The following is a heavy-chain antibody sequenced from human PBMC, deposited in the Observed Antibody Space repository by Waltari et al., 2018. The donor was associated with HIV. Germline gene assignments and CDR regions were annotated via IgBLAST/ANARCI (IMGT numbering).Heavy chain of an antibody. V-gene: IGHV3-7*01. CDR3: VRDKIDGATSGSTLDS. CDR2: IKEDGIER. Sequence: EVQLVESGGDLVQPAGSLRLSCAASGFTFGTYWMSWVRQAPGRGLEWVATIKEDGIERYYLEFVKGRFTVSRDNAKKSLYLQMNSLRDEDTAVYYCVRDKIDGATSGSTLDSWGQGTEVTVSS. CDR1: GFTFGTYW. D-gene: IGHD1-26*01. J-gene: IGHJ5*01.